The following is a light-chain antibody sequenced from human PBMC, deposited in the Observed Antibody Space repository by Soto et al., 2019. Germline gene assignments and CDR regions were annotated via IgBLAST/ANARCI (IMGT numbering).Light chain of an antibody. Sequence: DIVFTQSPRALSLSPGERATLSWRASQSVSSSYLAWYQQKPGQAPRLLIYGASSRATGIPDRFSGSGSGTDFTLTISRLEPEDFAVYYCQQYGSSPWTFGQGTKVDI. CDR3: QQYGSSPWT. CDR2: GAS. J-gene: IGKJ1*01. CDR1: QSVSSSY. V-gene: IGKV3-20*01.